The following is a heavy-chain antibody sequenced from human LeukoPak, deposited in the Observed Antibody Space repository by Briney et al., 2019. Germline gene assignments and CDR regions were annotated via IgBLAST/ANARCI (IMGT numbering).Heavy chain of an antibody. CDR2: IYYSGST. CDR3: ARGVGATDWFDP. D-gene: IGHD1-26*01. J-gene: IGHJ5*02. V-gene: IGHV4-39*07. CDR1: GGSISSSSYY. Sequence: SETLSLTCTVSGGSISSSSYYWGWIRRPPGKGLEWIGSIYYSGSTYYNPSLKGRVTISVDTSKNQFSLKLSSVTSADTAVYYCARGVGATDWFDPWGQGTLVTVSS.